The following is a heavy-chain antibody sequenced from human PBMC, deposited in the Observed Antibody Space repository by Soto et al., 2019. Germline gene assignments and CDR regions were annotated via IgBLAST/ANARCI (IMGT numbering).Heavy chain of an antibody. D-gene: IGHD3-9*01. V-gene: IGHV3-23*01. CDR3: AKLTDS. Sequence: EVQLLESGGGLVQPGGSLRLSCEVSGLTFSSNSMSWVRQAPGKGLEWISTFTASGATYYADSVKGRFTISRDNSKNTLLLQMNSLRADDTAIYYCAKLTDSWGQGTLVTVSS. CDR1: GLTFSSNS. J-gene: IGHJ4*02. CDR2: FTASGAT.